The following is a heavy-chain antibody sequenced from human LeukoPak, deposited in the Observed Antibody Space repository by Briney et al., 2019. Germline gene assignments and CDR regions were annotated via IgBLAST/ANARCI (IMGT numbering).Heavy chain of an antibody. Sequence: PSETLSLTCAVYGGSFSGYYWSWIRQPPGKGLEWIGYIYYSGSTNYNPSLKSRVTISVDTSKNQFSLKLSSVTAADTAVYYCAKDVGSYYFDYWGQGTLVTVSS. CDR3: AKDVGSYYFDY. V-gene: IGHV4-59*01. CDR2: IYYSGST. J-gene: IGHJ4*02. CDR1: GGSFSGYY. D-gene: IGHD1-26*01.